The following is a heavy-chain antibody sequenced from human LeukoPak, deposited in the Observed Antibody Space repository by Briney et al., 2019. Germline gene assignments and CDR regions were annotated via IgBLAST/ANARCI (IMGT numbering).Heavy chain of an antibody. Sequence: PSETLSLTCRVSGGSISSSSFYWGWVRQSPGKGLEWVGNIYYSGSTYYNPSLKSRVTISVDTSRNQFSLKLKSVIAADTAVYYCVRLEYNDCQFDYWGQGTLVTVSS. CDR1: GGSISSSSFY. D-gene: IGHD2-21*02. CDR3: VRLEYNDCQFDY. V-gene: IGHV4-39*01. CDR2: IYYSGST. J-gene: IGHJ4*02.